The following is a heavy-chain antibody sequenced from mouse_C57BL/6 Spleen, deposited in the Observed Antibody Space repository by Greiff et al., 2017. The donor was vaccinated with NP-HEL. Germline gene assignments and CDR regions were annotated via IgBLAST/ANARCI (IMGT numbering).Heavy chain of an antibody. J-gene: IGHJ2*01. CDR2: INPNNGGT. Sequence: VQLKQSGPELVKPGASVKISCKASGYTFTDYYMNWVKQSHGKSLEWIGDINPNNGGTSYNQKFKGKATLTVDKSSSTAYMELRSLTSEDSAVYYCARGVYGSGSYFDYWGQGTTLTVSS. V-gene: IGHV1-26*01. CDR3: ARGVYGSGSYFDY. CDR1: GYTFTDYY. D-gene: IGHD1-1*01.